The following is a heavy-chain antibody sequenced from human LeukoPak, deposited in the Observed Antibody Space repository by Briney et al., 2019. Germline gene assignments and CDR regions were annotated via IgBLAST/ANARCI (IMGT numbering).Heavy chain of an antibody. CDR1: GFTVSSNY. CDR2: IYSGGST. D-gene: IGHD6-6*01. Sequence: GGSLRLSCAASGFTVSSNYMSWVRQAPGKGLEWVSVIYSGGSTYYADSVKGRFTISRDNSKNTLYLQMNSLRAEDTAVYYCARGVYSSSSYYFDYWGQGTLVTVSS. V-gene: IGHV3-66*01. J-gene: IGHJ4*02. CDR3: ARGVYSSSSYYFDY.